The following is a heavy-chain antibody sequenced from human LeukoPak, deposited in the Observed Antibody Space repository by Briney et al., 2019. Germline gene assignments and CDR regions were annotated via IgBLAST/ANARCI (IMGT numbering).Heavy chain of an antibody. J-gene: IGHJ3*02. Sequence: SETLSLTCAVYGGSISSYYWSWIRQPPGKGLEWIGYIYYSGSTNYNPSLKSRVTISVDTSKNQFSLKLSSVTAADTAVYYCARESLYYDILTGYPRPDAFDIWGQGTMVTVSS. D-gene: IGHD3-9*01. CDR3: ARESLYYDILTGYPRPDAFDI. CDR1: GGSISSYY. V-gene: IGHV4-59*01. CDR2: IYYSGST.